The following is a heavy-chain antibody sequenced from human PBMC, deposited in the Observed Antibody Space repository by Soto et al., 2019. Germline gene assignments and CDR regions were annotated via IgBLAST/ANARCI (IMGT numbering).Heavy chain of an antibody. V-gene: IGHV4-39*01. CDR3: ARLEGLATISYYFDF. Sequence: QLQLQESGPGLVKPSETLSLTCSVSGDSIKSDKYYWGWIRQPPGKGLEWIVSIYFRGNTYYNPSLQIRVTISLDKSTSQFSLKLNSVTAADSAVYFCARLEGLATISYYFDFWGKGALVTVSS. J-gene: IGHJ4*02. D-gene: IGHD3-9*01. CDR2: IYFRGNT. CDR1: GDSIKSDKYY.